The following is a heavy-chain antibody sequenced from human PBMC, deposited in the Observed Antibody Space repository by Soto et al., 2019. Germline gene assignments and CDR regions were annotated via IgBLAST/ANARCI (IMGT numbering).Heavy chain of an antibody. D-gene: IGHD2-15*01. V-gene: IGHV3-30*03. CDR3: ARSSGGSSYYPPDY. CDR2: MAHDGSNQ. CDR1: GFTFSSYG. Sequence: QVQLVESGGGVVQPGGSLRLSCAASGFTFSSYGMQWVRQSPGEGLEWVAIMAHDGSNQYYGDSVKGRFTISRDNSKNTLYLQMDSLSPEDTAVYYCARSSGGSSYYPPDYWGQGTLVTVSS. J-gene: IGHJ4*02.